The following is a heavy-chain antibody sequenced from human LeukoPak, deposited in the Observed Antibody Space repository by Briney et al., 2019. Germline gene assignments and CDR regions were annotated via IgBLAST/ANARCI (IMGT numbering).Heavy chain of an antibody. CDR1: VGTFSSCA. CDR3: GRLEYYDTTNAFDI. CDR2: IIPIFGTA. Sequence: SVKVSCKASVGTFSSCAISWVPQAPGQGLEWMGGIIPIFGTANYAQKFQGRVTITTAESTSTAYMELSSLRSEDTAVYYCGRLEYYDTTNAFDIWGQGTMVTVSS. D-gene: IGHD3-22*01. V-gene: IGHV1-69*05. J-gene: IGHJ3*02.